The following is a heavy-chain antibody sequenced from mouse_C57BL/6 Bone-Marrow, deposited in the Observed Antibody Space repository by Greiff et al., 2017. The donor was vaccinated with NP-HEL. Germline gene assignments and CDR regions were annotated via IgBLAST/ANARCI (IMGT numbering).Heavy chain of an antibody. J-gene: IGHJ2*01. Sequence: EVQLQQSGAELVRPGASVKLSCTAPGFNFKAYYLHWVKQRPEQGLEWIGRFVPEDGDTDYAPNFQGKATMTADTSTNPANLQLSSRTAEDTAFYYCTRRGDYLDYWGQGATLTVSS. CDR2: FVPEDGDT. V-gene: IGHV14-1*01. CDR3: TRRGDYLDY. CDR1: GFNFKAYY.